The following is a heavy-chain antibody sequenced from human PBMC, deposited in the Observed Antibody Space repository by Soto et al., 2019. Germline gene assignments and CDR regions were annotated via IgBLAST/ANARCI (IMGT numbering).Heavy chain of an antibody. D-gene: IGHD2-2*01. Sequence: GGSLRLSCAASGFTFSSYSMNWVRQAPGKGLEWVSYISSSSSTIYYADSVKGRFTISRDNAKNSLYLQMNSLRDEDTAVYYCARGGVPAAIERDWFDPWGQGTLVTVSS. V-gene: IGHV3-48*02. J-gene: IGHJ5*02. CDR3: ARGGVPAAIERDWFDP. CDR2: ISSSSSTI. CDR1: GFTFSSYS.